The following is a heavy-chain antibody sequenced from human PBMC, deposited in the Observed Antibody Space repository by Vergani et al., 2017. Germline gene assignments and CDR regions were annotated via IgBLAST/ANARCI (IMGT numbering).Heavy chain of an antibody. CDR3: ATIGYRRWGYYFDY. J-gene: IGHJ4*02. D-gene: IGHD2-2*02. Sequence: QVQLQESGPGLVKPPGTLSLTFAVSGDSISRNNCWIWLRQPPGKGLEWIGEICHTEDTKYSPSLTSRVTVSVDESRNLFSLRLNSVTAADTAVYYCATIGYRRWGYYFDYGGQGILVTVSS. V-gene: IGHV4-4*03. CDR2: ICHTEDT. CDR1: GDSISRNNC.